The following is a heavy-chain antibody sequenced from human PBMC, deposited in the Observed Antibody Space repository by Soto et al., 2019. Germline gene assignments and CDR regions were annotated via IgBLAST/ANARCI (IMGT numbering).Heavy chain of an antibody. Sequence: EVQLVESGGGLVQPGGSLRLSCAASGFTFSNYWMHWVRQVPGEGLVWVSRIQGDETSMGYADSVKGRFTISRDNAKHTLYLQTNGVRADDTAVYYCARSAYGEGDGNDYWGQGTLVTVSS. CDR3: ARSAYGEGDGNDY. V-gene: IGHV3-74*01. CDR2: IQGDETSM. D-gene: IGHD3-10*01. J-gene: IGHJ4*02. CDR1: GFTFSNYW.